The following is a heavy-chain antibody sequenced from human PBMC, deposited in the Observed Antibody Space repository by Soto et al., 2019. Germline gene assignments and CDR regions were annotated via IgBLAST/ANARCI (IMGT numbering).Heavy chain of an antibody. D-gene: IGHD1-26*01. Sequence: EVQLLESGGGLVQPGGSLRLSCAASGFTFSSYEINWVRQAPGKGLEWVSGISGSATTTYYADSVKGRFAISRDNPKDTVYLQMNSRRAEDTAVSSCAQDQRRGSYLGGYYRCQGTLVTVSS. CDR1: GFTFSSYE. V-gene: IGHV3-23*01. J-gene: IGHJ4*01. CDR2: ISGSATTT. CDR3: AQDQRRGSYLGGYY.